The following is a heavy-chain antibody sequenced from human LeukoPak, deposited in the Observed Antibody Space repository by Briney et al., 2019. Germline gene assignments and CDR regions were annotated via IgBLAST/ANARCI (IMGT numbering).Heavy chain of an antibody. CDR3: ARGCSGGSCSRNWFDP. V-gene: IGHV1-46*01. CDR1: GYTFTSYY. J-gene: IGHJ5*02. CDR2: INPSGGST. D-gene: IGHD2-15*01. Sequence: ASVKVSCKAPGYTFTSYYMHWVRQAPGQGLEWMGIINPSGGSTSYAQKFQGRVTMTRDTSTSTVYMELSSLRSEDTAVYYCARGCSGGSCSRNWFDPWGQGTLVTVSS.